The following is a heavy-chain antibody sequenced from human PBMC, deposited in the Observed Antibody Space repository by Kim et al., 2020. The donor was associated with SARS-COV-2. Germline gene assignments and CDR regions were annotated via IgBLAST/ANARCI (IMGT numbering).Heavy chain of an antibody. V-gene: IGHV4-34*01. Sequence: LKSRVTISVDTSKNQFSLKLSSVTAADTAVYYCARGGDSTTYYYYGMDVWGQGTTVTVSS. D-gene: IGHD2-21*01. J-gene: IGHJ6*02. CDR3: ARGGDSTTYYYYGMDV.